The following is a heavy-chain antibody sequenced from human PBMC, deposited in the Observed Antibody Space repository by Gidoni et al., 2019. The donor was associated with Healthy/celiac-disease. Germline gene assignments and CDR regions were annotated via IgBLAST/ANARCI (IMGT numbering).Heavy chain of an antibody. V-gene: IGHV3-23*01. J-gene: IGHJ6*02. CDR3: AKPQRGGWIGMDV. D-gene: IGHD5-12*01. CDR2: ISGSGGST. Sequence: EVQLLESGGGLVQPGGSLRLSCAASGFTFSSYAMSWVRQAPGQGLEWVSAISGSGGSTYYADSVKGRFTISRDNSKNTLYLQMNSLRAEDTAVYYCAKPQRGGWIGMDVWGQGTTVTVSS. CDR1: GFTFSSYA.